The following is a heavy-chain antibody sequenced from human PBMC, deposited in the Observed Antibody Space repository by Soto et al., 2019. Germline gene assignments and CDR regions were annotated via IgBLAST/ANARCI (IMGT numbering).Heavy chain of an antibody. D-gene: IGHD5-12*01. CDR1: GFTFSGYA. CDR3: AKDLSSSGYDYYYYGLDV. Sequence: GGSLRLSCAASGFTFSGYAMSWVRQAPGKGLEWVSAMSGSVGTTYYADSVKGRFTISRDNSKNTLYLQMSSLRPDDTAVYYCAKDLSSSGYDYYYYGLDVWGQGTRVTVSS. CDR2: MSGSVGTT. J-gene: IGHJ6*02. V-gene: IGHV3-23*01.